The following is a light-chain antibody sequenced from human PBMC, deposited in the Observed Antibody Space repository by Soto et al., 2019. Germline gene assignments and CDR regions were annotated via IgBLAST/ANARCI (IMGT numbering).Light chain of an antibody. CDR2: GAS. CDR3: QQYTNSPEWT. V-gene: IGKV3-20*01. Sequence: EIVLTQSPGTLSLSPGERATLSCRASESVGGNFLAWYQQKPGQAPRLLIYGASTRATGIPDRFSGSGSGTDVTLTISRLEPEDFAVYHCQQYTNSPEWTFGQGTKVEIK. J-gene: IGKJ1*01. CDR1: ESVGGNF.